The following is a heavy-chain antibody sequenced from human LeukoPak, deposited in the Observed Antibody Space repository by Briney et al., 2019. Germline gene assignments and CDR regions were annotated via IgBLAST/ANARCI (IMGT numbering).Heavy chain of an antibody. V-gene: IGHV1-69*01. CDR1: GGTFSSYA. CDR2: IIPIFGTA. Sequence: SVKVSCKASGGTFSSYAISWVRQAPGQGREWMGGIIPIFGTANYTQKFQGRVTITADESTSTAYMELSSLRSEDTAVYYCASVTGYSSGWYYSYWGQGTLVTVSS. CDR3: ASVTGYSSGWYYSY. D-gene: IGHD6-19*01. J-gene: IGHJ4*02.